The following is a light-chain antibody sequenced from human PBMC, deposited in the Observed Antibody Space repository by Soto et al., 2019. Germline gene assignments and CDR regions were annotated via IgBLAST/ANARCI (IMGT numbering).Light chain of an antibody. Sequence: ALTQPASVSGSPGQSITISCTGTSSDVGAYNYVSWYQQYPGKAPKLIIYGVANRPSGVSNRFSGSKTGNTASLTISGLQAEDEAYYYCFSHKRGDSHVFGTGTKVTVL. J-gene: IGLJ1*01. CDR1: SSDVGAYNY. CDR2: GVA. CDR3: FSHKRGDSHV. V-gene: IGLV2-14*01.